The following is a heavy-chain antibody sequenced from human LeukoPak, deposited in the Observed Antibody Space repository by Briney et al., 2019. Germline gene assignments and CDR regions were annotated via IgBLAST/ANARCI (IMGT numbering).Heavy chain of an antibody. J-gene: IGHJ4*02. CDR1: GFSFKNVW. V-gene: IGHV3-15*01. CDR3: TTWNYDILTGYSI. CDR2: IKSKTHGGTT. Sequence: GGSLRLSCAASGFSFKNVWMSWGRQAPGKGLEWVGRIKSKTHGGTTDYAAAVKGRFTISRDDSKSTLYLQMNSLKTEDTALYYCTTWNYDILTGYSIWGQGTLVTVSS. D-gene: IGHD3-9*01.